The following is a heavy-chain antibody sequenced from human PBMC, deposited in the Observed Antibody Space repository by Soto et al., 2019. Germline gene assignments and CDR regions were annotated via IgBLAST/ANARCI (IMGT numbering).Heavy chain of an antibody. CDR3: AKGHNPMVRGVSFYYYYMDG. V-gene: IGHV3-23*01. J-gene: IGHJ6*03. CDR2: ISGSGGST. CDR1: GFTFSSYA. D-gene: IGHD3-10*01. Sequence: GGSLRLSCAASGFTFSSYAMSWVRQAPGKGLEWVSAISGSGGSTYYADSVKGRFTISRDNSKNTLYLQMNSLRAEDTAVYYCAKGHNPMVRGVSFYYYYMDGWAKGTTVTFSS.